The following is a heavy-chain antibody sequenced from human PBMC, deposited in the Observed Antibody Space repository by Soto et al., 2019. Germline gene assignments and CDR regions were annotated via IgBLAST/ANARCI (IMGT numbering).Heavy chain of an antibody. V-gene: IGHV3-30*18. CDR3: AKSCSGGSCYSVY. J-gene: IGHJ4*02. Sequence: LRLSCAASGSTFSSYGMHWVRQAPGKGLEWVAVISYDGSNKYYADSVKGRFTISRDNSKNTLYLQMNSLRAEDTAVYYCAKSCSGGSCYSVYWGQGTLVTVSS. CDR1: GSTFSSYG. CDR2: ISYDGSNK. D-gene: IGHD2-15*01.